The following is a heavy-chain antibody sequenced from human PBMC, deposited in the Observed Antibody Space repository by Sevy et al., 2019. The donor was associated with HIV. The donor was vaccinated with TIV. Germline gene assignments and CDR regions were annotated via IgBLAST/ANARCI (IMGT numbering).Heavy chain of an antibody. V-gene: IGHV3-30*18. Sequence: GESLKISCVVSGFTFSGFDIHWVRQAPGKGLEWVALISYVGSKEDYADSVKGRFTMSRDNSKNTLYLQMNSLRAEDTAVYHCTKPNERGYSYGWTAAFDIWGQGTMVTVSS. CDR1: GFTFSGFD. CDR2: ISYVGSKE. D-gene: IGHD5-18*01. CDR3: TKPNERGYSYGWTAAFDI. J-gene: IGHJ3*02.